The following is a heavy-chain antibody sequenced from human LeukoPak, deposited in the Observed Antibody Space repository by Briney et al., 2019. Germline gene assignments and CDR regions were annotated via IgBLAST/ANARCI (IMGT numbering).Heavy chain of an antibody. D-gene: IGHD3-9*01. J-gene: IGHJ4*02. Sequence: PSETLSLTCTVSGVSISSGSYYWSWIRQPAGKRLEWIGRIYTSGSTNYNPSLKSRVTISVDTSKNQFSLRLTSVTAADTALYYCARSSPPYYDIFDWGQGTLVTVSS. CDR3: ARSSPPYYDIFD. V-gene: IGHV4-61*02. CDR1: GVSISSGSYY. CDR2: IYTSGST.